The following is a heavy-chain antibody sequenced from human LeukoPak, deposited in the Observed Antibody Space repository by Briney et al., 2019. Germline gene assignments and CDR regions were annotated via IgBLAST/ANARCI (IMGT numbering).Heavy chain of an antibody. CDR2: SRKKANTYAT. J-gene: IGHJ4*02. D-gene: IGHD4-11*01. V-gene: IGHV3-73*01. CDR1: GLPFSDTA. CDR3: FQGTTMDY. Sequence: QPGGCLKLAFEVAGLPFSDTAVDSVRQACGKGLEWVSPSRKKANTYATASAASVRCRFTIPRDDSDNAAYLYMSSMKTEYTAVYDCFQGTTMDYWGQGTLVTVSS.